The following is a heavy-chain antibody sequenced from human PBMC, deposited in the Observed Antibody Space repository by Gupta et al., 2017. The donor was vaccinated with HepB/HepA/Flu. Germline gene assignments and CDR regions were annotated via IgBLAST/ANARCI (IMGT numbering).Heavy chain of an antibody. CDR1: GFTFSSYA. CDR3: AKTKDIGGVVAATFGY. CDR2: ISGSGGST. V-gene: IGHV3-23*01. D-gene: IGHD2-15*01. Sequence: EVQLLESGGGLVQPGGSLRLSCAASGFTFSSYAMSWVRQAPGKGLEWVSAISGSGGSTYYADSVKGRFTISRDNSKNTLYLQMNSLRAEDTAVYYCAKTKDIGGVVAATFGYWGQGTLVTVYS. J-gene: IGHJ4*02.